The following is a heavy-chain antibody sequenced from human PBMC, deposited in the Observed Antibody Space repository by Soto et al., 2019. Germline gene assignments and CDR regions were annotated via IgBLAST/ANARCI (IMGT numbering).Heavy chain of an antibody. V-gene: IGHV4-38-2*02. D-gene: IGHD1-1*01. CDR3: ARDWGTGYNWFDS. CDR1: GYSISSGYD. Sequence: SETLSLTCSVSGYSISSGYDWGWIRQPPGKGLEWIGSIDHSGSTHYNPSLKSRVTISLDTSKNQFSLRLTSVTAADTAVYYCARDWGTGYNWFDSWGQGILVTVSS. J-gene: IGHJ5*01. CDR2: IDHSGST.